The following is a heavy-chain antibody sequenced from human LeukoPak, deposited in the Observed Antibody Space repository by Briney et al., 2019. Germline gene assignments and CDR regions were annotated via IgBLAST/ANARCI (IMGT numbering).Heavy chain of an antibody. D-gene: IGHD6-13*01. CDR3: ASVSSSWTNYFAY. CDR2: IKQDGSEK. Sequence: GGSLRLSSAASGFTFSSYWMSWVRQAPGKGLERVAIIKQDGSEKYYVDSVKGRFTISRDNAKNSLYLQMNSLRAEDTAVYYCASVSSSWTNYFAYWGQGTLVTVSS. J-gene: IGHJ4*02. V-gene: IGHV3-7*01. CDR1: GFTFSSYW.